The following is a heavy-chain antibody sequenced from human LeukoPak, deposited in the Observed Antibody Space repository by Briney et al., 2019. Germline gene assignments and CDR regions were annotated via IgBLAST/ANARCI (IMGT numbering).Heavy chain of an antibody. CDR3: ARAPPIDGSSGYYIYY. CDR1: GYTFTSYG. CDR2: ISAYNGNT. V-gene: IGHV1-18*01. D-gene: IGHD3-22*01. J-gene: IGHJ4*02. Sequence: ASVKVSCKASGYTFTSYGISWVRQAPGQGLEWMGWISAYNGNTNYAQKLQGRVTMTTDTSTSTAYMELRSLRSDDTAVYYCARAPPIDGSSGYYIYYWGQGTLVTVSS.